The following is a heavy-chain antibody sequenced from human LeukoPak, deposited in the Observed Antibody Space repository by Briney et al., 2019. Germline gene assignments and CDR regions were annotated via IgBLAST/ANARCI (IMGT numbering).Heavy chain of an antibody. D-gene: IGHD6-13*01. CDR1: GGSISTYF. Sequence: SETLSLTCTVSGGSISTYFWSWIRQPPGKGLEWIGRIYTSGSTNYNPSLKSRVTISVGTSKNQFSLKLSSVTAADTAVYYCARGIAAALNWFDPWGQGTLVTVSS. CDR3: ARGIAAALNWFDP. CDR2: IYTSGST. J-gene: IGHJ5*02. V-gene: IGHV4-4*08.